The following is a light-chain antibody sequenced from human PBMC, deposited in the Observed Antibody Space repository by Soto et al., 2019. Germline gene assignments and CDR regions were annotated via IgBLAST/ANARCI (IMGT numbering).Light chain of an antibody. CDR1: QSIGLA. CDR3: QQRTDRPPWT. V-gene: IGKV3-11*01. CDR2: DAS. Sequence: EIVLTQSPATLSLSPGERATLSCRASQSIGLAIAWYQHKPGQAPRLLIFDASQRATGIPARFRGSGSGTDFTLSISSLEPEDFAVYYCQQRTDRPPWTFGQGTKVYIK. J-gene: IGKJ1*01.